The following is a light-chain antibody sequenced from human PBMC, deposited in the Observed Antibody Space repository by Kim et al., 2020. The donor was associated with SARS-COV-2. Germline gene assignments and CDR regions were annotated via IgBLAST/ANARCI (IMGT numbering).Light chain of an antibody. J-gene: IGLJ3*02. V-gene: IGLV10-54*01. CDR2: RNN. CDR3: SAWDSSLNGWV. CDR1: SNNVGNQG. Sequence: QTATLPCTGNSNNVGNQGAAWLQQHQGHPPKLLSYRNNNRPSGISERLSASRSGNTASLTITGLQPEDEADYYCSAWDSSLNGWVFGGGTQLTVL.